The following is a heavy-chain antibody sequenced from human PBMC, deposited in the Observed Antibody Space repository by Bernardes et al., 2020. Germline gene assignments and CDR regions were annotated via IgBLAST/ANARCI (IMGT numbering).Heavy chain of an antibody. CDR2: ISGSGGST. D-gene: IGHD3-10*01. Sequence: GGSLRLSCAASGFTFSTYAMSWVRQAPGKGLEWVSAISGSGGSTYYADSVKGRFTISRDNSRNTLYLQMNSLRAEDTAVFYCAHRLLRAGASFDYWGQGTLVTVSS. CDR3: AHRLLRAGASFDY. V-gene: IGHV3-23*01. J-gene: IGHJ4*02. CDR1: GFTFSTYA.